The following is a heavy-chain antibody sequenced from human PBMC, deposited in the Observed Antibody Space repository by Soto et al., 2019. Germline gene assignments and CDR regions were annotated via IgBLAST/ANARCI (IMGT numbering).Heavy chain of an antibody. CDR1: RGSMNNYY. V-gene: IGHV4-59*01. J-gene: IGHJ4*02. Sequence: SETLSLTCTVSRGSMNNYYWSWIRQPPGKGLEWIGYIYYSGSTNYNPSLKSRVTISVDTSKNQFSLKLSSVTAADAAVYYCAGGPMGYDSWGQGTLVTVS. D-gene: IGHD3-16*01. CDR3: AGGPMGYDS. CDR2: IYYSGST.